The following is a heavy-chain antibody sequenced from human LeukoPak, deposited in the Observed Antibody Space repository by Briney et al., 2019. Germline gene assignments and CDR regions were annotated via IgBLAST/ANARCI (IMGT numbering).Heavy chain of an antibody. CDR1: GYTFTGYY. CDR3: ARDLYSIKRGFDP. CDR2: INPNSGGT. J-gene: IGHJ5*02. Sequence: ASVKVSCKASGYTFTGYYMHWVRQAPGQGLEWMGWINPNSGGTNYAQKFQGRVTMTRDTSISTAYMELSRLTSDDTAVYFCARDLYSIKRGFDPWGQGTLVTVSS. D-gene: IGHD6-13*01. V-gene: IGHV1-2*02.